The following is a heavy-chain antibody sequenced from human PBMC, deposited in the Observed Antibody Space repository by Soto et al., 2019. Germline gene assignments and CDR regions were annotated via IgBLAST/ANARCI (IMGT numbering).Heavy chain of an antibody. CDR1: GGSISSGGYS. CDR2: IYYSGST. J-gene: IGHJ4*02. D-gene: IGHD6-13*01. Sequence: SETLSLTCAVSGGSISSGGYSWSWIRQPPGKGLEWIGYIYYSGSTNYNPSLKSRVTISVDTSKNQFSLELSSVTAADTAVYYCARHSTRYRKSLDYWGQGTQVTVSS. CDR3: ARHSTRYRKSLDY. V-gene: IGHV4-61*08.